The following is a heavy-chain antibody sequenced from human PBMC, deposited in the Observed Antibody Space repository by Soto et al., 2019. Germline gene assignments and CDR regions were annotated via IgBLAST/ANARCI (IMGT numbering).Heavy chain of an antibody. V-gene: IGHV3-30*18. CDR2: ISYDGSNK. Sequence: HPGGSLRLSCAASGFTFSSYGIHWVRQAPGKGLEWVVVISYDGSNKYYADSVKGRFTISRDNSKSTLFLQMSSLRAEDTAVYYCAKDLQTYSYGYDYGMDVWGQGTTVTVSS. J-gene: IGHJ6*02. D-gene: IGHD5-18*01. CDR1: GFTFSSYG. CDR3: AKDLQTYSYGYDYGMDV.